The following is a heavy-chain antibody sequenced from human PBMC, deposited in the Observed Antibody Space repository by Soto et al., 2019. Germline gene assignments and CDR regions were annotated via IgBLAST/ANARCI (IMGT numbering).Heavy chain of an antibody. CDR3: ARGNTGYGNLDS. CDR1: GFAVSSYW. D-gene: IGHD5-12*01. Sequence: GGSVRLSCADSGFAVSSYWMHWVRQAPGKGLVWVSRISPAGSSTYYADSVRGRLTISKDTAKNTLYLQINSLGAEDTAVYYCARGNTGYGNLDSWGQGTPVTVS. CDR2: ISPAGSST. V-gene: IGHV3-74*01. J-gene: IGHJ4*02.